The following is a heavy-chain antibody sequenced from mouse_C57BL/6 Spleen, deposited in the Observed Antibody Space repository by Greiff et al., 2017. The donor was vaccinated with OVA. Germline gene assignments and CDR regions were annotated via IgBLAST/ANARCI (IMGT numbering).Heavy chain of an antibody. D-gene: IGHD4-1*01. Sequence: EVHLVESGGGLVKPGGSLKLSCAASGFTFSSYAMSWVRQTPEKRLEWVATISDGGSYTYYPDNVKGRFTISRDNAKNNLYLQMSHLKSEDTAMYYCARVLGTYYAMDYWGQGTSVTVSS. CDR1: GFTFSSYA. J-gene: IGHJ4*01. CDR2: ISDGGSYT. V-gene: IGHV5-4*01. CDR3: ARVLGTYYAMDY.